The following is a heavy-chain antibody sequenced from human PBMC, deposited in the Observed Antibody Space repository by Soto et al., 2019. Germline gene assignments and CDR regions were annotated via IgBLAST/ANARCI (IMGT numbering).Heavy chain of an antibody. J-gene: IGHJ4*02. CDR2: LVSVFGTA. CDR1: GGTFSSLA. V-gene: IGHV1-69*06. Sequence: QVQLVQSGAEVKKPGSSVKVSCKASGGTFSSLAISWVRQAPGQGLEWMGGLVSVFGTANYAQKFQDRVTITADKSTSTSYMELSSLRSEDTAVYYCARSPGVFDYWGQGTLVTVSS. D-gene: IGHD3-10*01. CDR3: ARSPGVFDY.